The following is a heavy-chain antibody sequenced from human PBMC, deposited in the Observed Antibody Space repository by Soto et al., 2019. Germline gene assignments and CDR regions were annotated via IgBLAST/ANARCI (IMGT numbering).Heavy chain of an antibody. D-gene: IGHD2-15*01. J-gene: IGHJ6*03. CDR2: IWYDGSNK. CDR1: GFTFSSYG. V-gene: IGHV3-33*01. Sequence: GGSLRLSCAASGFTFSSYGMHWVRQAPGKGLEWVAVIWYDGSNKYYADSVKGRFTISRDNSKNTLYLQMNSLRAEDTAVYYCARDKGWRIIYYYMVVWGKGITVTVSS. CDR3: ARDKGWRIIYYYMVV.